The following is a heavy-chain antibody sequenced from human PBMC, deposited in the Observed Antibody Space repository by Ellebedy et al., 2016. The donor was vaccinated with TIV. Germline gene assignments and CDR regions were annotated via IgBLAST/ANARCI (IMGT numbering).Heavy chain of an antibody. CDR3: ARSSAAGYSYWYFDL. CDR2: IFHTGNS. D-gene: IGHD6-13*01. Sequence: MPSETLSLTCTVSGGSISTNLYYWGCVRQSPGKGLEWLANIFHTGNSYYNTSLKSPVTVSVDTSKNQFSLRLTSVTAADTAVYYCARSSAAGYSYWYFDLWGRGTRVTVSS. V-gene: IGHV4-39*01. J-gene: IGHJ2*01. CDR1: GGSISTNLYY.